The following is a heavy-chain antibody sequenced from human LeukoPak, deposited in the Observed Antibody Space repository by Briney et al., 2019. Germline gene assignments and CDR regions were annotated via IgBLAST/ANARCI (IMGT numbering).Heavy chain of an antibody. V-gene: IGHV3-7*01. D-gene: IGHD6-19*01. CDR1: GFTFSSYW. Sequence: GGSLRLSCAASGFTFSSYWMSWVRQAPGKGLEWVANIKQDGSEKYYVDSVKGRFTISRDNAKNSLYLQMNSLRAEDTAVYYCARAQWLARGYFDYWGQGTLVTVSS. CDR2: IKQDGSEK. CDR3: ARAQWLARGYFDY. J-gene: IGHJ4*02.